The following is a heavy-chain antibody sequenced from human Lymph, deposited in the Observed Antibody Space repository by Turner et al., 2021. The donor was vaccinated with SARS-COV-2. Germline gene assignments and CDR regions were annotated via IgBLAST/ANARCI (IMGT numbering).Heavy chain of an antibody. Sequence: QVQLVESGGGVVHPGRSLRLSCAASGFTFSSYGMHWVRQAPGKGLEWVAVIWYDGSNKYYADSVKGRFTISRDNSKNTLYLQMNSLRAEDTAVYYCARDLRFGELPAADHWGQGTLVTVSS. D-gene: IGHD3-10*01. CDR2: IWYDGSNK. CDR1: GFTFSSYG. V-gene: IGHV3-33*01. J-gene: IGHJ4*02. CDR3: ARDLRFGELPAADH.